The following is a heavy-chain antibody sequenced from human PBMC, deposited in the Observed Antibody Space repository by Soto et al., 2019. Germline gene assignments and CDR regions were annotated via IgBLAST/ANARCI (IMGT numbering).Heavy chain of an antibody. Sequence: QLQLQESGPGLVKPSETLSLTCTVSGGSISSSSCYWGWIRQPPGKGLEWIGSIYYSGSTYYNPSLMRRVTIPVDTAKNQFSLKLSSVTAADTAVYYCARLTVEDGDGYYYYGLDVWGQGTTVTVSS. V-gene: IGHV4-39*01. D-gene: IGHD2-21*02. CDR3: ARLTVEDGDGYYYYGLDV. CDR2: IYYSGST. CDR1: GGSISSSSCY. J-gene: IGHJ6*02.